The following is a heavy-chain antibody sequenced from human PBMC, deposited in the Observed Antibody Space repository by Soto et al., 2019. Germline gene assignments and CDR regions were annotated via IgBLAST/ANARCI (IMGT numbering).Heavy chain of an antibody. CDR1: GFTFSSYG. J-gene: IGHJ6*03. Sequence: HPGGSLRPSCAASGFTFSSYGMHWVRQAPGKGLEWVAVISYDGSNKYYADSVKGRFTISRDNSKNTLYLQMNSLRAEDTAVYYCAKEAGIAAAGIPYYYYMDVWGKGTTVTVSS. CDR2: ISYDGSNK. CDR3: AKEAGIAAAGIPYYYYMDV. V-gene: IGHV3-30*18. D-gene: IGHD6-13*01.